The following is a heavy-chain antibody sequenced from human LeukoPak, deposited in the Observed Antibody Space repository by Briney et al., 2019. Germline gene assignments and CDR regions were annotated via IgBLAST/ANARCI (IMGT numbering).Heavy chain of an antibody. Sequence: PGGSLRLSCAASGFTVSSKYMSWVRQAPGKGLEWVSIIYSGGSTYYADSVKGRFTISRDNSKNTLYLQMNSLRAEDTAVYYCAKEGSIVATIYFDYWGQGTLVTVSS. D-gene: IGHD5-12*01. CDR2: IYSGGST. CDR3: AKEGSIVATIYFDY. V-gene: IGHV3-53*01. J-gene: IGHJ4*02. CDR1: GFTVSSKY.